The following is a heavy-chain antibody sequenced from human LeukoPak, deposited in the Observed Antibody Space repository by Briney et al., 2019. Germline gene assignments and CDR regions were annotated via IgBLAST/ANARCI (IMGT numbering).Heavy chain of an antibody. D-gene: IGHD6-19*01. CDR3: ARAVAGTPLFDY. J-gene: IGHJ4*02. CDR2: INPNSGGT. Sequence: ASVKVSCKASGYTFTGYYMHWVRQAPGQGLEWMGWINPNSGGTNYARKFQGRVTMTRDASISTAYMELSRLRSDDTAVYYCARAVAGTPLFDYWGQGTLVTVSS. CDR1: GYTFTGYY. V-gene: IGHV1-2*02.